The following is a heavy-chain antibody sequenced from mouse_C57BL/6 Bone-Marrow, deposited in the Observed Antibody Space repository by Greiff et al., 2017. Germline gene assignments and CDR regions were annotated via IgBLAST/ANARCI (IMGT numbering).Heavy chain of an antibody. D-gene: IGHD2-3*01. V-gene: IGHV1-55*01. CDR3: AIKICDRYYRIYFCY. Sequence: QVQLQQPGAELVKPGASVKMSCKASGYTFTSYWITWVKQRPGQGLEWIGDIYPGSGSTNYNEKFKSKATLTVDTSSSTAYMQLSSLTSEDSAVFFCAIKICDRYYRIYFCYWGQGTTLTFSS. CDR1: GYTFTSYW. CDR2: IYPGSGST. J-gene: IGHJ2*01.